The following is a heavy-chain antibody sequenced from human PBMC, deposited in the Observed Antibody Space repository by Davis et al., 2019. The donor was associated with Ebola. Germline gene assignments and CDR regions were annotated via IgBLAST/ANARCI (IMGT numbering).Heavy chain of an antibody. CDR3: TTGQYSGSRGY. CDR2: IKSKTDGGTT. D-gene: IGHD1-26*01. Sequence: GESLKISCAASGFTFSYYAMSWVRQAPGKGLEWVGRIKSKTDGGTTDYAAPVKGRFTISRDDSKNTLYLQMNSLKTEDTAVYYCTTGQYSGSRGYWGQGTLVTVSS. V-gene: IGHV3-15*01. CDR1: GFTFSYYA. J-gene: IGHJ4*02.